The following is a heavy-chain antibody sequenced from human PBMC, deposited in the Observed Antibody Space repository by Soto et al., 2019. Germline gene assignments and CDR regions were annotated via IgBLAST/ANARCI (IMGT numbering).Heavy chain of an antibody. V-gene: IGHV2-5*02. CDR3: AHRVLRTVFGLVTTTAIYFDF. D-gene: IGHD3-3*01. CDR2: IYWDDDK. Sequence: QITLNESGPTVVRPTETLTLTCRFSGFSLTTSGVGVGWIRQSPGKAPEWLALIYWDDDKRYSASLKSRLTITKDTYNNHVVLTVSDLDPTDTATYYCAHRVLRTVFGLVTTTAIYFDFWGQGTPVAVSS. CDR1: GFSLTTSGVG. J-gene: IGHJ4*02.